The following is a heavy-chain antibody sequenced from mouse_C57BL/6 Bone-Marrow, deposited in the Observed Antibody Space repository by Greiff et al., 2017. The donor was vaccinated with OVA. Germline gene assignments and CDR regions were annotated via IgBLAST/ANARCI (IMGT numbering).Heavy chain of an antibody. CDR1: GYTFTGYW. CDR3: ALIYYYDTWYFDV. V-gene: IGHV1-9*01. Sequence: QVQLQQSGAELMKPGASVKLSCKATGYTFTGYWIEWVKQRPGHGLEWIGEILPGSGSANYNEKFKGKATFTADTSSNTAYMQLSSLTTNDSAIYDCALIYYYDTWYFDVWGTGTTVTVSS. CDR2: ILPGSGSA. J-gene: IGHJ1*03. D-gene: IGHD1-1*01.